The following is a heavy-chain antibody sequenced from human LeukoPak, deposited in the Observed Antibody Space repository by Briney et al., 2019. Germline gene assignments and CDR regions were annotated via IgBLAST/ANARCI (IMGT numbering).Heavy chain of an antibody. CDR2: IYYSRST. Sequence: SETLSLTCTVSGGSISSSSYYWGWIRQPPGKGLEWIGSIYYSRSTYYNPSLKSRVTISVDTSKNQFSLKLSSVTAADTAVYYCATQDRYYYDSSGYGAFDIWGQGTMVTVSS. CDR3: ATQDRYYYDSSGYGAFDI. J-gene: IGHJ3*02. V-gene: IGHV4-39*01. CDR1: GGSISSSSYY. D-gene: IGHD3-22*01.